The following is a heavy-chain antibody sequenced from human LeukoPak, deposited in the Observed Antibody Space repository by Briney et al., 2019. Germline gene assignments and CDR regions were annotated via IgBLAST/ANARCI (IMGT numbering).Heavy chain of an antibody. D-gene: IGHD3-10*01. CDR3: AGETGLRTFDY. CDR1: GFTFSSYG. Sequence: GGSLRLSCAASGFTFSSYGMHWVRQAPGKGLECLSVISYDGSAQYYSDSVRGRFTTSRDNSKNTLYLQMNSLRAEDTAVYYCAGETGLRTFDYWGQGTLVTVSS. CDR2: ISYDGSAQ. J-gene: IGHJ4*02. V-gene: IGHV3-33*08.